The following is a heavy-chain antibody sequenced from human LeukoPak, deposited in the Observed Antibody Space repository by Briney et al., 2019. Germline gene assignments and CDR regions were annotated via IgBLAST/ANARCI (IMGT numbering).Heavy chain of an antibody. CDR1: RFTFSSYA. V-gene: IGHV3-23*01. CDR2: ISGSGGST. CDR3: AKGTYCSSTSCPKSNWFDP. D-gene: IGHD2-2*01. J-gene: IGHJ5*02. Sequence: PGGSLRLSCAASRFTFSSYAMSWVRQAPGKGLEWVSAISGSGGSTYYADSVKGRFTISRDNSKNTLYLQMNSLRAEDTAVYYCAKGTYCSSTSCPKSNWFDPWGQGTLVTVSS.